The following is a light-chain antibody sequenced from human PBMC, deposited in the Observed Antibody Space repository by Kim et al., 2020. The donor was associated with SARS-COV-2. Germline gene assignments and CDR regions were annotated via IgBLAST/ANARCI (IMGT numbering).Light chain of an antibody. CDR1: QSVSRW. CDR2: DGS. J-gene: IGKJ1*01. CDR3: QHRQT. Sequence: DIQMTQSPSTLSASVGDRVTLTCRASQSVSRWLAWYQQKPGKAPKLLIYDGSNLRSGVPSRFSGSGSGTEFTLTISSLQPDDFAIFYCQHRQTFGQGTKVDIK. V-gene: IGKV1-5*01.